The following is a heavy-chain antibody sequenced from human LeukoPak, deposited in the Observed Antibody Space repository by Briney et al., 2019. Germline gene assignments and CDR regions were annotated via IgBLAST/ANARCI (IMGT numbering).Heavy chain of an antibody. Sequence: PSETLSLTCTVSDGSVSSGSYYWSWIRQPPGKGLEWIGYIYYSGSTNYNPSLKSRVTISVDTSKNQFSLKLNSVTAADTAVYYCARAYYYGSGSMDYWGQGTLVTVSS. J-gene: IGHJ4*02. CDR1: DGSVSSGSYY. D-gene: IGHD3-10*01. CDR2: IYYSGST. CDR3: ARAYYYGSGSMDY. V-gene: IGHV4-61*01.